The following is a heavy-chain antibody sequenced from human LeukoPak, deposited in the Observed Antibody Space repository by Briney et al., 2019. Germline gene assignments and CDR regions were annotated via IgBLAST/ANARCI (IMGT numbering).Heavy chain of an antibody. Sequence: GGSLRLSCAASGFTFSTYWMHWVRQAPGKGLVWVSRINSEETVANYADSVRGRFTISRDNAKNTLYLQMNSLGAEDTAVYYCARESTVRPIQTDALDIWGQGTMVTVSS. J-gene: IGHJ3*02. CDR2: INSEETVA. CDR1: GFTFSTYW. V-gene: IGHV3-74*01. D-gene: IGHD4-11*01. CDR3: ARESTVRPIQTDALDI.